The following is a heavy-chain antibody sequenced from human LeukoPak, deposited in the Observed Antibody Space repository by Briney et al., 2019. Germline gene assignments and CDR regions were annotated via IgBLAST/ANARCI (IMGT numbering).Heavy chain of an antibody. V-gene: IGHV6-1*01. CDR1: GDSVSSDSAT. J-gene: IGHJ4*02. D-gene: IGHD6-19*01. Sequence: AQTLSLTCAISGDSVSSDSATWNWIRQSPSRGLEWLGRTYYRSKWYSAYAVSVKSRISINSDTSKNQFSLQLNSVTPEDTAIYYCARGPQWLNYWGQGTLVTVSS. CDR3: ARGPQWLNY. CDR2: TYYRSKWYS.